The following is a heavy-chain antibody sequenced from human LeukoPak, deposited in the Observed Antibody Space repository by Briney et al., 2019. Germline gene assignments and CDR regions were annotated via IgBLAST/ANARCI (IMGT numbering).Heavy chain of an antibody. CDR1: GFTFGNYA. J-gene: IGHJ3*02. CDR3: TRGKVVAAHDAFDI. CDR2: IRSKAYGGTT. Sequence: GGSLRFSCTASGFTFGNYAMSWFRQAPGKGLEWVGFIRSKAYGGTTEYAASVKGRFTISRDDSKSIAYLHMNSLKTEDTAVYYCTRGKVVAAHDAFDIWGQGTMVTVSS. V-gene: IGHV3-49*03. D-gene: IGHD2-15*01.